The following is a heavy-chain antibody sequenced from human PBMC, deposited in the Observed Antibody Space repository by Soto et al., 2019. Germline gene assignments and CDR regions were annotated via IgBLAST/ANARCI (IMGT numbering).Heavy chain of an antibody. CDR2: IYSGGST. V-gene: IGHV3-66*01. CDR1: GFTVSSNY. D-gene: IGHD6-13*01. Sequence: PGGSLRLSCAASGFTVSSNYMSWVRQAPGKGLEWVSVIYSGGSTYYADSMKGRFTISRDNSKNTLYLQMNSLRAEDTAVYYCARGERQQQRDYWGQGTLVTVSS. J-gene: IGHJ4*02. CDR3: ARGERQQQRDY.